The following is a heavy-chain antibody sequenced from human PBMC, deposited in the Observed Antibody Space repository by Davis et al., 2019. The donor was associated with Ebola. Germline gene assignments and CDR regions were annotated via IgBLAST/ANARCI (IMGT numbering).Heavy chain of an antibody. CDR1: GYSFTSYW. CDR3: ARQRHSSAAGTSYYYYGMDV. CDR2: IYPGDSDT. V-gene: IGHV5-51*01. D-gene: IGHD6-13*01. Sequence: GESLKISCKGSGYSFTSYWIGWVRQMPGKGLEWMGIIYPGDSDTRYSPSFQGQVTISADKSISTAYLQWSSLKASDTAMYYCARQRHSSAAGTSYYYYGMDVWGQGTTVTVSS. J-gene: IGHJ6*02.